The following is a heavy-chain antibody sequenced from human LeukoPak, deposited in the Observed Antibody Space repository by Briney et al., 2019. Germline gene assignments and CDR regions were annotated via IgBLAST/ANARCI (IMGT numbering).Heavy chain of an antibody. J-gene: IGHJ3*02. CDR1: GFTFSSYG. D-gene: IGHD3-10*01. Sequence: GGPLRLSCAASGFTFSSYGMHWVRQAPGKGLEWVAVIWYDGSNKYYADSVKGRFTISRDNSKNTLYLQMNSLRAEDTAVYYCARDPGYYYGSGSLGAFDIWGQGTMVTVSS. CDR3: ARDPGYYYGSGSLGAFDI. CDR2: IWYDGSNK. V-gene: IGHV3-33*01.